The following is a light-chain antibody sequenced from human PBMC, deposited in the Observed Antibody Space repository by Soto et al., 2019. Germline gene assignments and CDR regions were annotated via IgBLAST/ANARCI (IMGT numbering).Light chain of an antibody. V-gene: IGKV3-20*01. CDR1: QTVRNNY. Sequence: EFVLTQSPGTLSLSPGERATLSCRASQTVRNNYLAWYQQKAGQAPRLLIYDASSRATGIPDRFSGGGSGTDFTLTISSLETEDFAVYDCQQLSSYPLTFGGGTKVDIK. J-gene: IGKJ4*01. CDR3: QQLSSYPLT. CDR2: DAS.